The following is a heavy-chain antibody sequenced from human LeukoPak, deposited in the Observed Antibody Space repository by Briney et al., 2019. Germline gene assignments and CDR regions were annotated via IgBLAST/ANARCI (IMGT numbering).Heavy chain of an antibody. CDR3: ARGPYYGSGSYSPNSIDAFDI. J-gene: IGHJ3*02. D-gene: IGHD3-10*01. Sequence: GASVTVSCKASGGTLSRYAISWVRQAPGQGLEWMGGIIPIFGTANYAQKFQGRVTITADESTSTAYMELSSLRSEDTAVYYCARGPYYGSGSYSPNSIDAFDIWGQGTMVTVSS. V-gene: IGHV1-69*13. CDR1: GGTLSRYA. CDR2: IIPIFGTA.